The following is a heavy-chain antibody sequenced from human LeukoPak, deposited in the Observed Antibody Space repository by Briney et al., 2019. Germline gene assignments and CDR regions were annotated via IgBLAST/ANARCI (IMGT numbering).Heavy chain of an antibody. CDR1: GFTFTTYW. J-gene: IGHJ4*02. V-gene: IGHV3-7*01. CDR2: IKQDGTEK. CDR3: AKDSSDYYFDY. Sequence: GESLRLSCAASGFTFTTYWMSWVRQAPGKGLEWVANIKQDGTEKYYVDSVKGRFTISRDNSKNTLYVQLNSLRPDDTAVYYCAKDSSDYYFDYWGQGTLVTVSS. D-gene: IGHD3-22*01.